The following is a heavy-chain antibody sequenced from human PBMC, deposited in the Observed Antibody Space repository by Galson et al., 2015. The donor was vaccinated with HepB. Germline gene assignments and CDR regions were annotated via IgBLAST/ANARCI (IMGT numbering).Heavy chain of an antibody. CDR1: GFTFSNAW. V-gene: IGHV3-15*07. CDR2: IKSKTDGGTT. D-gene: IGHD6-19*01. J-gene: IGHJ4*02. Sequence: SLRLSCAASGFTFSNAWMNWVRQAPGKGLEWVGRIKSKTDGGTTDYAAPVKGRFTISRDDSKNTLYLQMNSLKTEDTAVYYCTTDGDSSGWYTPYPNWGQGTLVTVSS. CDR3: TTDGDSSGWYTPYPN.